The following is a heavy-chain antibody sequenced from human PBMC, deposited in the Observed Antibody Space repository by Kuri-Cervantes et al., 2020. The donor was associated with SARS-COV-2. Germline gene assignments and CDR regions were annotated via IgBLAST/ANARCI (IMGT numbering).Heavy chain of an antibody. CDR1: RDTFSTFG. Sequence: SVKVSCKASRDTFSTFGFSWVRQAPGQGLEWMGGIIPFFGTPSYAQKFQGRVTITTDESTSTAYMELSSLRSEDTAVYFCARGGYIYGYDAFDVWGQGTKVTVSS. CDR2: IIPFFGTP. CDR3: ARGGYIYGYDAFDV. D-gene: IGHD5-18*01. V-gene: IGHV1-69*05. J-gene: IGHJ3*01.